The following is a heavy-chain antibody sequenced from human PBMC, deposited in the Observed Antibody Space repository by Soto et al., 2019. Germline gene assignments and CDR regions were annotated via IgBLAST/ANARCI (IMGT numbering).Heavy chain of an antibody. V-gene: IGHV1-46*01. D-gene: IGHD6-19*01. J-gene: IGHJ4*02. CDR3: ARDSESGAVAGTFDY. CDR1: GYTFTSYY. Sequence: ASVKVSCKASGYTFTSYYMHWVRQAPGQGLEWMGIINPSGGSTSYAQKFQGRVTMTRDTSTSTVYMELSSLRSEDTAVYYCARDSESGAVAGTFDYWGQGTLVTVSS. CDR2: INPSGGST.